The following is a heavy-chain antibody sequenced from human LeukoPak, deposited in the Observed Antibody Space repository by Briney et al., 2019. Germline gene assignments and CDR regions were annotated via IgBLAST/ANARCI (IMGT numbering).Heavy chain of an antibody. J-gene: IGHJ3*02. CDR2: IYSGGST. CDR3: ARAGYSSPAHAFDI. Sequence: GGSLRLSCAASGFTVSSNYMSWVRQAPGKGLEWVSVIYSGGSTYYADSVKGRFTISRDNSKNTLYLQMNSLRAEDTAVYYCARAGYSSPAHAFDIWGQGTMVTVSS. CDR1: GFTVSSNY. D-gene: IGHD3-22*01. V-gene: IGHV3-53*01.